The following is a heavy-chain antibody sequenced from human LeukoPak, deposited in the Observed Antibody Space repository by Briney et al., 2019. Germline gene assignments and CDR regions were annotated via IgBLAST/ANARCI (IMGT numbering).Heavy chain of an antibody. CDR3: AKDLGYRGDWFDP. CDR1: GFTFSSHW. D-gene: IGHD5-18*01. CDR2: IRKDGSEK. J-gene: IGHJ5*02. V-gene: IGHV3-7*03. Sequence: GGSLRLSCAASGFTFSSHWMSWVRQAPGKGLEWVANIRKDGSEKYYVDAVKGRFTISRDNAKTSLYLQMNSLRAEDTAVYYCAKDLGYRGDWFDPWGQGTLVTVSS.